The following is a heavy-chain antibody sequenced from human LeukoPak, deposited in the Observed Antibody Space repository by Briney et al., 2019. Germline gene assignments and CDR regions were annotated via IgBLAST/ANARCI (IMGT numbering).Heavy chain of an antibody. V-gene: IGHV4-39*01. CDR3: ARLLRWFNYMDV. D-gene: IGHD3-10*01. Sequence: SETLSLTCTVSSGSISSSSYYWGWIRQPPGKGLEWIGSIYYSGSTYYNPSLKSRVTISVDTSKNQFSLKLSSVTAADTAVYYCARLLRWFNYMDVWGKGTTVTISS. J-gene: IGHJ6*03. CDR2: IYYSGST. CDR1: SGSISSSSYY.